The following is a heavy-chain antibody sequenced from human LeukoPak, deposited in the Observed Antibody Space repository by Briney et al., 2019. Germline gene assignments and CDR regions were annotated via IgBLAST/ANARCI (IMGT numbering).Heavy chain of an antibody. V-gene: IGHV3-23*01. CDR2: IRGSGDGK. J-gene: IGHJ1*01. CDR3: GKDPNGNYVGAFSFQR. Sequence: GGSLRLSCAASGFTFNNYAMFWVRQGPGKGLEWVSAIRGSGDGKYYADSVKGRFTISRDNSKNMLYLQMNSLRDDDTAVYYCGKDPNGNYVGAFSFQRWGQGTLVTVSS. CDR1: GFTFNNYA. D-gene: IGHD4-17*01.